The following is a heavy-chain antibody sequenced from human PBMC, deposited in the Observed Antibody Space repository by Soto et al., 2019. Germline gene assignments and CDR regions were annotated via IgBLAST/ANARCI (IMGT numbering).Heavy chain of an antibody. CDR3: AREGVAPYYYYGMDV. D-gene: IGHD5-12*01. J-gene: IGHJ6*02. V-gene: IGHV1-18*01. CDR2: ISTYNGDT. Sequence: QVQLVQSGAEVKKPGASVKVSCKASGYTFTRSGISWVRQAPGQGLEWMGWISTYNGDTNYAQTLQGRVTMTTDTSTSTVHMEVRSLRSDETAVYYCAREGVAPYYYYGMDVWGQVTPVTVSS. CDR1: GYTFTRSG.